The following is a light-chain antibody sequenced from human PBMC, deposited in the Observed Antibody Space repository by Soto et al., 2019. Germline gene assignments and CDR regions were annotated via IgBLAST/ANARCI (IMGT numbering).Light chain of an antibody. J-gene: IGLJ1*01. V-gene: IGLV2-8*01. Sequence: QSALTQPPSASGSPLQSVTISCTGTSRDVGAYIFVSWYQEHPGKAPKLMVDDSHRRPPGVPDRFFCSKAGNTASLTVSGLQAEDEAYYYRVSFAGGTYVFGTGPKVTV. CDR2: DSH. CDR3: VSFAGGTYV. CDR1: SRDVGAYIF.